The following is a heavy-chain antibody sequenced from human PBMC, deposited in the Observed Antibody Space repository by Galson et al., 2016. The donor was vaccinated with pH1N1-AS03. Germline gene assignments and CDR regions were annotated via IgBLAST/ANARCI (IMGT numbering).Heavy chain of an antibody. V-gene: IGHV4-38-2*01. CDR2: ISHSGNT. Sequence: ETLSLTCAVSGYSISSGFHWAWVRQPPSKGLEWIGTISHSGNTYYNPTLKSRVTMSVDTSKNQFSLKLSSVTAADAAVYYCARSSGSYQFDYWGQGTLVTVSS. CDR1: GYSISSGFH. D-gene: IGHD1-26*01. CDR3: ARSSGSYQFDY. J-gene: IGHJ4*02.